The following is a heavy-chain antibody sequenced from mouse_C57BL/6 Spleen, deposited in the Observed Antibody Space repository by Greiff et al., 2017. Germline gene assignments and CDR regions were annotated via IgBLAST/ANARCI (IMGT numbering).Heavy chain of an antibody. J-gene: IGHJ3*01. CDR2: ISSGSSTI. CDR1: GFTFSDYG. CDR3: ARGPHYYGRSYGFAY. Sequence: EVQRVESGGGLVKPGGSLKLSCAASGFTFSDYGMHWVRQAPEKGLEWVAYISSGSSTIYYADTVKGRFTISRDNAKNTLFLQMTSLRSEDTAMYYCARGPHYYGRSYGFAYWGQGTLVTVSA. D-gene: IGHD1-1*01. V-gene: IGHV5-17*01.